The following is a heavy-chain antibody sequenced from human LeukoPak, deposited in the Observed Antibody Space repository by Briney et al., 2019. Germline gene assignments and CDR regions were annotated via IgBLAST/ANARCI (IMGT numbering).Heavy chain of an antibody. CDR3: AAEMATTWAAFDI. CDR2: ISISSSYI. Sequence: GGSLRLSCAASGFTFSSYSMNWVRQAQGQGLEWVSSISISSSYIYYADSVKGRFNISRDNAKNSLYLQMNSLRAEDTAVYYCAAEMATTWAAFDIWGQGTMVTVSS. J-gene: IGHJ3*02. V-gene: IGHV3-21*01. D-gene: IGHD5-24*01. CDR1: GFTFSSYS.